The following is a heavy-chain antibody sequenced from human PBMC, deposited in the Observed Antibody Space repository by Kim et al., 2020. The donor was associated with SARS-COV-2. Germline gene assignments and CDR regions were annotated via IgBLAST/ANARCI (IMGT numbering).Heavy chain of an antibody. D-gene: IGHD3-10*01. CDR1: GGSISSYY. V-gene: IGHV4-59*01. CDR3: AREPGGGLDYHNYGLDF. Sequence: SETLSLTCTVSGGSISSYYWSWIRQPPGKGLEWIGYIYYSGSTNYNPSLKSRVPISVDTSKNQFSLKLGSVTAADTAVYYCAREPGGGLDYHNYGLDFWGQGTPVTVSS. J-gene: IGHJ6*02. CDR2: IYYSGST.